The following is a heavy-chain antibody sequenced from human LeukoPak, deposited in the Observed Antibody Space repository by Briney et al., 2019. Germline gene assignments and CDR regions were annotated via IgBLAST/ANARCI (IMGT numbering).Heavy chain of an antibody. V-gene: IGHV1-18*01. CDR3: ARLAVATWILDY. D-gene: IGHD6-19*01. Sequence: ASVKVSCKASGGTFSSYAISWVRQAPGQGLEWMGWISAYNGNTNYAQKLQGRVTMTTDTSTSTAYMELRSLRSDDTAVYYCARLAVATWILDYWGQGTLVTVSS. CDR1: GGTFSSYA. J-gene: IGHJ4*02. CDR2: ISAYNGNT.